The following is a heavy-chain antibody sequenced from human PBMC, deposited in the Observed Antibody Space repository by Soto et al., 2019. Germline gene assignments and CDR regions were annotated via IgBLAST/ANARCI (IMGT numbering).Heavy chain of an antibody. D-gene: IGHD6-19*01. CDR2: IYPDDSDI. Sequence: PGESLKISCQASGYSFTNYWIGWVRQMPGKGLQWMGIIYPDDSDIRYSPSFQGQVTISADKSISTAYLQWSGLRASDTAMYYCARHSNGWYSDFWGQGTLVTVSS. J-gene: IGHJ4*02. CDR3: ARHSNGWYSDF. V-gene: IGHV5-51*01. CDR1: GYSFTNYW.